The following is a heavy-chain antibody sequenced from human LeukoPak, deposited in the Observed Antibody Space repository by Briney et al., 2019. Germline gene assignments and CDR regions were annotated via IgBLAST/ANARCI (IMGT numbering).Heavy chain of an antibody. CDR3: ARGVNYDFWSGYLIFDY. J-gene: IGHJ4*02. CDR2: MNPNSGNT. D-gene: IGHD3-3*01. CDR1: GYTFTSYD. V-gene: IGHV1-8*03. Sequence: ASVKVSCKASGYTFTSYDINWVRQATGQGLEWMGWMNPNSGNTGYAQKFQGRVTITRNTSISTAYMELSSLRSEDTAVYYCARGVNYDFWSGYLIFDYWGQGTLVTVSS.